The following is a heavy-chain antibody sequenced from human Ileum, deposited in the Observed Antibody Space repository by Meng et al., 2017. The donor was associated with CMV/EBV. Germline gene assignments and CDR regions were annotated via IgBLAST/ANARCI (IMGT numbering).Heavy chain of an antibody. CDR2: INYSGTI. Sequence: LSLPCDVIDGSFSGYFWAWSRQPPGKGLEWIGEINYSGTINYNPSLESRLTISVDTSKNQVSLKLTSVTAADTAVYCCGGFTTNKGGFWGQGTLVTVSS. J-gene: IGHJ4*02. D-gene: IGHD1-1*01. V-gene: IGHV4-34*01. CDR3: GGFTTNKGGF. CDR1: DGSFSGYF.